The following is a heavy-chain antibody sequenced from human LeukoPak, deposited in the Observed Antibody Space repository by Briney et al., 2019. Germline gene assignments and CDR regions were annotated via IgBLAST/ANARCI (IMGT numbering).Heavy chain of an antibody. V-gene: IGHV3-33*06. Sequence: GGSLRLSCAASGFTFSSYGMHWVRQAPGKGLEWVAVIWYDGSNKYYADSVKGRFTISRDNSKNTLYLQMNSLSAEDTAVYYCAKDLGWFGELLQTFDYWGRGTLVTVSS. J-gene: IGHJ4*02. CDR1: GFTFSSYG. CDR2: IWYDGSNK. CDR3: AKDLGWFGELLQTFDY. D-gene: IGHD3-10*01.